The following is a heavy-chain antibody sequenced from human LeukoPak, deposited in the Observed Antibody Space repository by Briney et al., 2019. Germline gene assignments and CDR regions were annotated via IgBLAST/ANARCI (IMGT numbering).Heavy chain of an antibody. Sequence: PGGSLRLSCAASGFTFSSYAMSWVRQAPGKGLEWVSAISGSGGSTCYADSVKGRFTISRDNSKNTLYLQMNSLRAEDTAIYYCATYRQVLLPFESWGQGTLVTVSS. D-gene: IGHD2-8*02. V-gene: IGHV3-23*01. CDR1: GFTFSSYA. CDR2: ISGSGGST. J-gene: IGHJ4*02. CDR3: ATYRQVLLPFES.